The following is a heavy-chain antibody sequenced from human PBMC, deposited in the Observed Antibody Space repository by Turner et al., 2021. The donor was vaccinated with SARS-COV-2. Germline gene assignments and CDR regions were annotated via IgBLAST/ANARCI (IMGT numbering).Heavy chain of an antibody. D-gene: IGHD3-22*01. Sequence: QVPLQESGPGLVKPSETLSPSCPSSGVPITSTNFFWGWIRQSPGKGLEWMGTFSYSGSTFYNPSFKGRVTMSADPSKRQFFLRLTSVTAADTAVYYCARLYHHDTSGVDFWGQGTQVTVSS. CDR3: ARLYHHDTSGVDF. J-gene: IGHJ4*02. V-gene: IGHV4-39*01. CDR1: GVPITSTNFF. CDR2: FSYSGST.